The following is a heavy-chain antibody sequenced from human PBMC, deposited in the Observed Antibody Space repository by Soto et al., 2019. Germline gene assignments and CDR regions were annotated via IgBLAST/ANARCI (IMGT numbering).Heavy chain of an antibody. D-gene: IGHD3-9*01. CDR1: GESFSGYY. CDR2: INRSRST. J-gene: IGHJ4*02. CDR3: ARGWVGTGSHYFRF. V-gene: IGHV4-34*01. Sequence: SETLSLTCAVHGESFSGYYWSWIRQPPGKGLEWIGEINRSRSTNHNPSLKSRVTISVDTSKNQFSLKLNSVTAADTAVYYCARGWVGTGSHYFRFWGQGTLVTVSS.